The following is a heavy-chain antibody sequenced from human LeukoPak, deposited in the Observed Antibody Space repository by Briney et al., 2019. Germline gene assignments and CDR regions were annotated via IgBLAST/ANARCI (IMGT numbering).Heavy chain of an antibody. Sequence: GGSLRLSCAASGFTFSSYGMHWVRQAPGKGLEWVAFIRYDGSNKYYAGSVKVRFTIARDNSKNTLYLQMNSLRAEETAVYYCAKADWYYFDYWGQGTLVTVSS. D-gene: IGHD3-9*01. CDR1: GFTFSSYG. J-gene: IGHJ4*02. CDR3: AKADWYYFDY. CDR2: IRYDGSNK. V-gene: IGHV3-30*02.